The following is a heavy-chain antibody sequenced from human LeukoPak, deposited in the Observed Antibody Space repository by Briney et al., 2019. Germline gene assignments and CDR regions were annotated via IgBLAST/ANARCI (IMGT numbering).Heavy chain of an antibody. D-gene: IGHD2-15*01. Sequence: ASVKVSCKASGGTFSSYAISWVRQAPGQGLKWMGRIIPILGIANYAQKFQGRVTITADKSTSTAYMELSSLRSEDTAVYYCARSSVVVVADNTNWFDPWGQGTLVTVSS. V-gene: IGHV1-69*04. CDR3: ARSSVVVVADNTNWFDP. CDR2: IIPILGIA. J-gene: IGHJ5*02. CDR1: GGTFSSYA.